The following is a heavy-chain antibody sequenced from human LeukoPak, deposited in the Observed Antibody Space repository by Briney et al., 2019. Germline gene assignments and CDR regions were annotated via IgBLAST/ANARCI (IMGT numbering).Heavy chain of an antibody. CDR1: GGSISSGGYS. D-gene: IGHD1-1*01. Sequence: SETLSLTCAVSGGSISSGGYSWSWIRQPPGKGLDWIGYIYYSGSTYYNPSLKSRVTISVDRSKNQFSLKLSSVTAADTAVYYCARGVQYVVSQHGNWFXXXXXXTLVTVSS. J-gene: IGHJ5*01. V-gene: IGHV4-30-2*01. CDR2: IYYSGST. CDR3: ARGVQYVVSQHGNWFXX.